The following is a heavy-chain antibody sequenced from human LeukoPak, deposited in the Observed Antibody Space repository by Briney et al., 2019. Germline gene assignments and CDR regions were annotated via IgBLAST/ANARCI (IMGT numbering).Heavy chain of an antibody. Sequence: GGSLRLSCAASGFTVSSNYMSWVRQAPGEGLEWVSVIYSGGSTYYADSVKGRFTISRDNSKNTLYLQMNSLRAEDTAVYYCATRIAAAGYYFDYWGQGTLVTVSS. V-gene: IGHV3-53*01. D-gene: IGHD6-13*01. CDR3: ATRIAAAGYYFDY. J-gene: IGHJ4*02. CDR2: IYSGGST. CDR1: GFTVSSNY.